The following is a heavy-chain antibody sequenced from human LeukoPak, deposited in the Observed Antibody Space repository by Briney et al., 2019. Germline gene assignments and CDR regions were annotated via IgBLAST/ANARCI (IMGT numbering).Heavy chain of an antibody. CDR1: GFTFSDYY. CDR2: ISSSGSTI. V-gene: IGHV3-11*01. Sequence: GGSLRLSCAASGFTFSDYYMSWIRQAPGKGLEWVSYISSSGSTIYYADCVKGRFTISRDNAKNSLYLQMNSLRAEDTAVYYCARDRDLMLNSGSYSSDYWGQGTLVTVSS. D-gene: IGHD1-26*01. J-gene: IGHJ4*02. CDR3: ARDRDLMLNSGSYSSDY.